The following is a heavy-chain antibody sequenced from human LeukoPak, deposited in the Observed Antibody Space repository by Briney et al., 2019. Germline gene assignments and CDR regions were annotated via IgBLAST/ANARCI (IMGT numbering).Heavy chain of an antibody. Sequence: GGSLRLSCAASGFTFSSYAMSWVRQAPGKGLEWVSAISGSSSYIYYADSVKGRFTISRDNAKNSLYLQMNSLRAEDTAVYYCARLRYCSSTSCYDDYWGQGTLVTVSS. J-gene: IGHJ4*02. CDR1: GFTFSSYA. D-gene: IGHD2-2*01. CDR2: ISGSSSYI. V-gene: IGHV3-21*01. CDR3: ARLRYCSSTSCYDDY.